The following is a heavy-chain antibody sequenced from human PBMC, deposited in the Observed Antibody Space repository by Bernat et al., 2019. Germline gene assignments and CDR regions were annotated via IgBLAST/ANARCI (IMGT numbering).Heavy chain of an antibody. J-gene: IGHJ6*02. D-gene: IGHD2-21*01. V-gene: IGHV4-4*02. CDR3: ARNGAYCIEV. CDR2: IEHGGAT. Sequence: QVQLQESGPGLVKPSETLSLTCDVSGASINSYWWSWVRQPPGKGLEWIGEIEHGGATNYNPSLKSRVTISVDKSKDQFSLKMSSVTDAETALYYCARNGAYCIEVWGQGTTVTVS. CDR1: GASINSYW.